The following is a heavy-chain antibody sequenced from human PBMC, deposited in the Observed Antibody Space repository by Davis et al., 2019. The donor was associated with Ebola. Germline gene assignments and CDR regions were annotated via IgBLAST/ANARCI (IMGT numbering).Heavy chain of an antibody. J-gene: IGHJ3*02. CDR1: GFTFNNYA. CDR3: VKDRRWSYAFDI. D-gene: IGHD3-3*01. Sequence: LGGSLRLSCSASGFTFNNYAMHWVRQAPGRGLDFVSGINDNGGTTHYADSVKGRFTISRDDSRSTVYLQMSSLTVEDTALYYCVKDRRWSYAFDIWGQGTMVTVSS. CDR2: INDNGGTT. V-gene: IGHV3-64D*06.